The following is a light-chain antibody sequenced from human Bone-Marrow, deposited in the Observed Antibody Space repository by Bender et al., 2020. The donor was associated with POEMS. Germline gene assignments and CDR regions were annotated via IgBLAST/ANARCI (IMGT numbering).Light chain of an antibody. CDR2: EDS. V-gene: IGLV3-1*01. Sequence: SYDLTQPPSVSVSPGQTASITCSGDKLEDKYTCWYQQKPGQSPVLVIYEDSKRPSGIPERFSASNSGTTATLTISGTQAMDEADYYCQAWDGYTLVFGGGTKLTVL. J-gene: IGLJ3*02. CDR1: KLEDKY. CDR3: QAWDGYTLV.